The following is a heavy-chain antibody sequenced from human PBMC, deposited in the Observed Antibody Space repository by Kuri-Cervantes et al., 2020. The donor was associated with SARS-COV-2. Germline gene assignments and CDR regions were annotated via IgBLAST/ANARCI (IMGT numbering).Heavy chain of an antibody. D-gene: IGHD6-13*01. CDR1: GYTFTSYY. CDR3: ARDDGEQQLAHYYYGMDV. V-gene: IGHV1-46*01. J-gene: IGHJ6*02. Sequence: ASVKVSCKAPGYTFTSYYMHWVRQAPGQGLEWMGIINPSGGSTSYAQKFQGRVTMTRDTSTSTVYMELSSLRSEDTAVYYCARDDGEQQLAHYYYGMDVWGQGTTVTVSS. CDR2: INPSGGST.